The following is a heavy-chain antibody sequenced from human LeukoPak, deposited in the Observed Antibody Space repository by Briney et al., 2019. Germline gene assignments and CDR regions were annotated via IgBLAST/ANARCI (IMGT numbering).Heavy chain of an antibody. D-gene: IGHD6-19*01. V-gene: IGHV3-66*01. Sequence: GGSLRLSCAASGFTVSSNYMSWVRQAPGKGLEWVSLIYSGGSTYYADSVKGRFTISRDNSKNTLYLQMNSLRAGDTAVYYCARVGYSGGPFDYWGQGTLVTVSS. CDR3: ARVGYSGGPFDY. J-gene: IGHJ4*02. CDR1: GFTVSSNY. CDR2: IYSGGST.